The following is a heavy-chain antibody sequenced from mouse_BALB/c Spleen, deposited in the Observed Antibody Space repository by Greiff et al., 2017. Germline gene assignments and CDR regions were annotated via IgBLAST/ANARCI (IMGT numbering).Heavy chain of an antibody. CDR1: GFSLTSYG. D-gene: IGHD2-2*01. Sequence: QVQLQQSGPGLVAPSQSLSITCTVSGFSLTSYGVHWVRQPPGKGLEWLGVIWAGGSTNYNSALMSRLSISKDNSKSQVFLKMNSLQTDDTAMYYCARDQGRLRQFAYWGQGTLVTVSA. CDR2: IWAGGST. CDR3: ARDQGRLRQFAY. V-gene: IGHV2-9*02. J-gene: IGHJ3*01.